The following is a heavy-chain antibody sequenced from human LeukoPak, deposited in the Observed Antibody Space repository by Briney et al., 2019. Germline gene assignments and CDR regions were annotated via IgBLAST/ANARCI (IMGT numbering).Heavy chain of an antibody. Sequence: SETLSLTCTVSGDSLNNYYWSWIRQPAGKGLEWIGRIFNSGSTDYNPSLKSRVTMSVDTSKNQFSVKVNSVTAADTAVYYCARGLGAGADRALDYWGQGTLVTVSS. J-gene: IGHJ4*02. V-gene: IGHV4-4*07. CDR2: IFNSGST. D-gene: IGHD1-26*01. CDR3: ARGLGAGADRALDY. CDR1: GDSLNNYY.